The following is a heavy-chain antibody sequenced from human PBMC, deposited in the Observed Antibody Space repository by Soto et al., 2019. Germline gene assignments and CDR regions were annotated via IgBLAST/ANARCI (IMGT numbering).Heavy chain of an antibody. V-gene: IGHV4-31*02. CDR1: GGSISSGGYY. Sequence: LCGGSISSGGYYWSWIRQHPGKGLEWIGYIYYSGSTYYNPSLKSRVTISVDTSKNQFSLKLSSVTAADTAVYYCARTGGESLSFDYWGQGTLVTVSS. J-gene: IGHJ4*02. CDR3: ARTGGESLSFDY. D-gene: IGHD4-17*01. CDR2: IYYSGST.